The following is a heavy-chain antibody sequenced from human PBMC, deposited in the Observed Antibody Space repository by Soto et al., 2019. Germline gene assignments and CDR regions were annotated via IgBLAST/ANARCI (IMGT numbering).Heavy chain of an antibody. CDR3: ARYYYDSSGDYARY. V-gene: IGHV4-59*01. D-gene: IGHD3-22*01. J-gene: IGHJ4*02. CDR1: GGSISSYY. Sequence: SETLSLTCTVSGGSISSYYWSWIRQPPGKGLEWIGYIYYSGSTNYNPSLKSRVTISVDTSKNQFSLKLSSVTAADTAVYYCARYYYDSSGDYARYWGQGTLVTVSS. CDR2: IYYSGST.